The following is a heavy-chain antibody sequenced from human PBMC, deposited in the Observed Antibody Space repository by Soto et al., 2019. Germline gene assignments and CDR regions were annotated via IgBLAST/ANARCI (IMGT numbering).Heavy chain of an antibody. V-gene: IGHV3-53*01. CDR3: ARLGPYGSETYSFRYNWFDP. CDR2: IYSGGNS. Sequence: PGGSLRLSSTTSGFTVSSSHMSWVRQAPGKGLDWVSLIYSGGNSYYAVSVQGRFTISRDNSKNTVYLQMNSLRGEDTVIYYCARLGPYGSETYSFRYNWFDPWGQGTLVTVSS. J-gene: IGHJ5*02. D-gene: IGHD3-10*01. CDR1: GFTVSSSH.